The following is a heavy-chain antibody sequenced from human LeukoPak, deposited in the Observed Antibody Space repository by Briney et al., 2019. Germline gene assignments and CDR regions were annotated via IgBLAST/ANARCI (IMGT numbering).Heavy chain of an antibody. J-gene: IGHJ6*03. Sequence: ASVKVSCKASGYTFTSYYMHWVRQAPGQGLEWMGIINPSGGSTSYAQKFQGRVTMTRDTSTSTVYMELSSLRSEDTAVYYCARDYALLYCSSTSCESYYYYYMDVWGKGTTVTVSS. CDR3: ARDYALLYCSSTSCESYYYYYMDV. V-gene: IGHV1-46*01. D-gene: IGHD2-2*01. CDR2: INPSGGST. CDR1: GYTFTSYY.